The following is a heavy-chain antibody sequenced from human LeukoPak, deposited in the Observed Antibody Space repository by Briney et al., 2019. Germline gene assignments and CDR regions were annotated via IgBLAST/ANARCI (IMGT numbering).Heavy chain of an antibody. CDR2: INSDGSST. CDR1: GFTFSSYW. J-gene: IGHJ4*02. Sequence: GGSLRLSCAASGFTFSSYWMHWVRQAPGKGLVWVSRINSDGSSTSYADSVKGRFTISRDNAKNTLYPQMNSLRAEDTAVYYCAREGYDSSGYYKTDYWGQGTLVTVSS. CDR3: AREGYDSSGYYKTDY. V-gene: IGHV3-74*01. D-gene: IGHD3-22*01.